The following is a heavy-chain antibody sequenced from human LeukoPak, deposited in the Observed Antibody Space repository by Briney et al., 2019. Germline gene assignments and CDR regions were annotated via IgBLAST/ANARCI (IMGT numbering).Heavy chain of an antibody. J-gene: IGHJ4*02. Sequence: PGGSLRLSCAASGFTFDDYAMSWVRQAPGKGLEWVSTISGRDDSAYYADSVKGRFTISRDNSKNTLYLQVNSLRAEDTAVYYCAKSGLNRFDYWGQGTLVTVSS. CDR1: GFTFDDYA. D-gene: IGHD2-15*01. CDR2: ISGRDDSA. V-gene: IGHV3-23*01. CDR3: AKSGLNRFDY.